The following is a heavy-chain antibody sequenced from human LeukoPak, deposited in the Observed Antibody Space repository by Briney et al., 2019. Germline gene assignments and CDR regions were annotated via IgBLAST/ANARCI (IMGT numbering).Heavy chain of an antibody. CDR2: IYSSGDTNH. V-gene: IGHV4-4*07. CDR1: GGSISGYY. J-gene: IGHJ6*03. Sequence: PSETLSLTCTVSGGSISGYYWTWIRQPAGKGLEWIGRIYSSGDTNHNYNPSFESRVTISGDTSKNQFSLRLKSVTAADTAVYYCARDSPDGYTHEHYYYYMTSGAKGPRSPSP. D-gene: IGHD5-18*01. CDR3: ARDSPDGYTHEHYYYYMTS.